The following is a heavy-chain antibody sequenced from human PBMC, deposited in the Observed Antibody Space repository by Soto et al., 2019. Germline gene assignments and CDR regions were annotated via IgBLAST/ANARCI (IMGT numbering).Heavy chain of an antibody. CDR2: ISYDGSNK. D-gene: IGHD4-17*01. J-gene: IGHJ6*02. Sequence: PGGSLRLSCAASGFTFSSYAMYWVRQAPGKGLEWVAVISYDGSNKYYADSVKGRFTISRDNSKNTLYLQMNSLRAEDTAVYYCARGGAVGTVTPMDVWGQGTTVTVSS. CDR3: ARGGAVGTVTPMDV. V-gene: IGHV3-30-3*01. CDR1: GFTFSSYA.